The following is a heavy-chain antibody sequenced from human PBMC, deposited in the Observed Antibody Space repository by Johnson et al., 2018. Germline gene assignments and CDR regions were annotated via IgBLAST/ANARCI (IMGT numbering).Heavy chain of an antibody. CDR2: IRSKAYGGTT. Sequence: VQLVEAGGGLVQPRRSLRLSCTASGFTFGDYAMSWFRQAPGKGLEWEGFIRSKAYGGTTEYAASVKGRFTISRDDSKSIAYLQMNSLKTEDTAVYYRTREGEWEPPVDIWGQGTMVTVSS. J-gene: IGHJ3*02. V-gene: IGHV3-49*03. D-gene: IGHD1-26*01. CDR3: TREGEWEPPVDI. CDR1: GFTFGDYA.